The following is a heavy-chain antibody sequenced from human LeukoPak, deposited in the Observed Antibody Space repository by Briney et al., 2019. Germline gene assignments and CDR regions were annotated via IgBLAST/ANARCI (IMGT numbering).Heavy chain of an antibody. D-gene: IGHD6-6*01. CDR3: AKEDRGRIAASGYFDH. J-gene: IGHJ4*02. CDR1: GFTFSNYA. Sequence: GGSLRLSCAASGFTFSNYAMSWVRQAPGKGLEWVSAISGNGGSTYYAVSVKGRFTISRDNSKNTLYLQMNSLRAEDTAVYYCAKEDRGRIAASGYFDHWGQGTLVTVSS. CDR2: ISGNGGST. V-gene: IGHV3-23*01.